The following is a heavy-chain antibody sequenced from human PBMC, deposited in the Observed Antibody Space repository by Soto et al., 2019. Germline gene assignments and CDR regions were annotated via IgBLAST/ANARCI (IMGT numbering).Heavy chain of an antibody. D-gene: IGHD6-19*01. V-gene: IGHV1-18*01. CDR2: ISAYNGNT. J-gene: IGHJ6*03. CDR1: GYTFTSYG. Sequence: ASVKVSCKASGYTFTSYGISWVRQAPGQGLEWMGWISAYNGNTNYAQKLQGRVTMTTDTSTSTAYMELRSLRSDDTAVYYCARASNSSPYYYYYYMDVWGKGTTVTVSS. CDR3: ARASNSSPYYYYYYMDV.